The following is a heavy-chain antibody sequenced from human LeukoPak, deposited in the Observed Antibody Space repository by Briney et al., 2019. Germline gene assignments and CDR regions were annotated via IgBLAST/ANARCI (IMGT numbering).Heavy chain of an antibody. CDR1: GYTFTSYG. CDR2: ISAYNGNT. CDR3: ARDLYTMVRGVTSPIPFDY. J-gene: IGHJ4*02. V-gene: IGHV1-18*01. Sequence: ASVKGSCKASGYTFTSYGISWVRQAPGQGLEWMGWISAYNGNTNYAQKLQGRVTMTTDTSTSTAYVELRSLRSDDTAVYYCARDLYTMVRGVTSPIPFDYWGQGTLVTVSS. D-gene: IGHD3-10*01.